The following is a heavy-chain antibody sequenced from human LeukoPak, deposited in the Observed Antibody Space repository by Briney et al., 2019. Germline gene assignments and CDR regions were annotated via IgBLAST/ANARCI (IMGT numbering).Heavy chain of an antibody. CDR2: IYYSGST. D-gene: IGHD2-2*01. Sequence: PSETLSLTCTVSGGSISSSSYYWGWIRQPPGKGLEWIGSIYYSGSTYYNPSLKSRVTISVDTSKNQFSLKLSSVTAADTAVYYCAKDIVVVPAATVGNWFDPWGQGTLVTVSS. CDR1: GGSISSSSYY. V-gene: IGHV4-39*01. CDR3: AKDIVVVPAATVGNWFDP. J-gene: IGHJ5*02.